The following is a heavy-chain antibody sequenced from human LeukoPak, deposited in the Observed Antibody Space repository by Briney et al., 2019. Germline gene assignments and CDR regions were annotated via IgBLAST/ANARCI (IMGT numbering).Heavy chain of an antibody. CDR3: ASGYHYYYYMDV. V-gene: IGHV1-69*05. CDR2: IIPIFGTA. J-gene: IGHJ6*03. D-gene: IGHD6-13*01. CDR1: GGTVSSYA. Sequence: SVKVSCKASGGTVSSYAISWVRQAPGQGLEWMGGIIPIFGTANYAQKFQGRVTITTDESTSTAYMELSRLRSEDTAVYYCASGYHYYYYMDVWGKGTTVTVSS.